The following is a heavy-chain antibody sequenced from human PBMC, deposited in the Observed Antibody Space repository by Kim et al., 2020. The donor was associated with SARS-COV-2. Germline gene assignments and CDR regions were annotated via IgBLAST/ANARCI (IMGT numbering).Heavy chain of an antibody. J-gene: IGHJ3*02. CDR1: GGTFSSYA. CDR3: ARDGYSGYGNAFDI. Sequence: SVKVSCKASGGTFSSYAISWVRQAPGQGLEWMGGIIPIFGTANYAQKFQGRVTITADESTSTAYMELSSLRSEDTAVYYCARDGYSGYGNAFDIWGQGTMVTVSS. CDR2: IIPIFGTA. V-gene: IGHV1-69*13. D-gene: IGHD5-12*01.